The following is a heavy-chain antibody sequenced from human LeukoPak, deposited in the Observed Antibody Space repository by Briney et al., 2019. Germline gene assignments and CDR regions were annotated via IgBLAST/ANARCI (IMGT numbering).Heavy chain of an antibody. CDR3: ARDLVGANRPVDY. D-gene: IGHD1-26*01. V-gene: IGHV3-21*05. CDR2: ISSSSSYT. J-gene: IGHJ4*02. Sequence: GGSLRLSCAASGFTFSSYEMNWVRQAPGKGLEWVSYISSSSSYTNYADSVEGRFTISRDNAKNSLYLQMNSLRAEDTAVYYCARDLVGANRPVDYWGQGTLVIVSS. CDR1: GFTFSSYE.